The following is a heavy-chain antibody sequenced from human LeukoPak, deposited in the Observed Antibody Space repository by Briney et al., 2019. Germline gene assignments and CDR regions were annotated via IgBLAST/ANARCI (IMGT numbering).Heavy chain of an antibody. Sequence: GGSLRLSCAASGFTFSSYAMSWVRQAPGKGLEWVSAISGSGGSTYYADSVKGRFTIPRDNSKNTLYLQMNSLRAEDTAVYYCAKDGHYYDSSGSNWFDPWGQGTLVTVSS. CDR2: ISGSGGST. V-gene: IGHV3-23*01. CDR1: GFTFSSYA. CDR3: AKDGHYYDSSGSNWFDP. J-gene: IGHJ5*02. D-gene: IGHD3-22*01.